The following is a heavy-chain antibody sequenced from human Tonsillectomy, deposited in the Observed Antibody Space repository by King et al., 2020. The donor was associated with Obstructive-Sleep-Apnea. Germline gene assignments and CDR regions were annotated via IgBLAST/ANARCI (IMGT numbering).Heavy chain of an antibody. V-gene: IGHV4-34*01. J-gene: IGHJ6*02. CDR3: ARGPRVTGHYYYYGMDV. CDR1: GGSFSGYY. CDR2: INHSGST. D-gene: IGHD4-23*01. Sequence: VQLQQWGAGLLKPSETLSLTCAVYGGSFSGYYWSWIRQPPGKGLEWIGEINHSGSTNYNPSLKSRVTISVDTSKNQFSLKLSSVTAADTAVYYCARGPRVTGHYYYYGMDVWGQGTTVTVSS.